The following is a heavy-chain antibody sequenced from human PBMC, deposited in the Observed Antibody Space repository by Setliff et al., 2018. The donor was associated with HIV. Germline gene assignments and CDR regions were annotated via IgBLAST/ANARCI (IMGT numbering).Heavy chain of an antibody. D-gene: IGHD2-2*01. J-gene: IGHJ5*02. Sequence: SETLSLTCSISGGSITSHYWNWIRQPPGKGLEWIGSINYSGITNYTPSLRGRVSISVDTSKSQISLRLNSVSAADTAVYYCARDPGGLYCTSSSCQGGCFDPWGQGALVTVSS. CDR1: GGSITSHY. CDR2: INYSGIT. CDR3: ARDPGGLYCTSSSCQGGCFDP. V-gene: IGHV4-59*11.